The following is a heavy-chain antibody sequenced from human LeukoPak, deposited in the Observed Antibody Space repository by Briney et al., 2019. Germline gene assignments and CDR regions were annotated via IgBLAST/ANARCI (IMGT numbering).Heavy chain of an antibody. CDR1: GGSLSSSSYY. J-gene: IGHJ3*02. CDR3: ARVVVGATGAFDI. D-gene: IGHD1-26*01. CDR2: IYYSGST. Sequence: SETLSLTCTVSGGSLSSSSYYWGWIRQPPGKGLEWIGSIYYSGSTYYNPSLKSRVSISIDTSKNQFSLDLRSVTAADTAVYYCARVVVGATGAFDIWGQGTMVTVSS. V-gene: IGHV4-39*01.